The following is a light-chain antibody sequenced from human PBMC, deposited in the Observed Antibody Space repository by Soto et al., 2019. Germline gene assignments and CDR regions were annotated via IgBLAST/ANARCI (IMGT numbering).Light chain of an antibody. CDR1: QSVGSNY. V-gene: IGKV3-20*01. CDR2: GAS. J-gene: IGKJ1*01. Sequence: EIVLTQFPGTLSLSPGERATLSCRASQSVGSNYLAWYQQRPGQPPNLLIFGASHRAPDIPDRFSGSGSGTDFTLTISSLQSEDFAVYFCQQYHNWPPWTFGQGTKV. CDR3: QQYHNWPPWT.